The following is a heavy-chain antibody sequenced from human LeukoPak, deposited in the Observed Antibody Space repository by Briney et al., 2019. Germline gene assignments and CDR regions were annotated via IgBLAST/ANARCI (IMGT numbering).Heavy chain of an antibody. CDR2: IKQDGSEK. D-gene: IGHD1-26*01. CDR3: ARTVSGREPYDPAGAFDI. V-gene: IGHV3-7*01. Sequence: PGGSLRLSCAASGFTFSSYWMSWVRQAPGKGLEWVANIKQDGSEKYYVDSVKVRFTISRDNAKNSLYLQMNSLRAEDTAVYYCARTVSGREPYDPAGAFDIWGQGTMVTVSS. CDR1: GFTFSSYW. J-gene: IGHJ3*02.